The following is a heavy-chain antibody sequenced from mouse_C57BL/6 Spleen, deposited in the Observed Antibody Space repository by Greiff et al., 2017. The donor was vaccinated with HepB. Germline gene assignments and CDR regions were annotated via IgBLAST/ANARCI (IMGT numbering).Heavy chain of an antibody. CDR1: GFNIKDDY. CDR2: IDPENGDT. V-gene: IGHV14-4*01. CDR3: TPQLGRGAMDY. D-gene: IGHD4-1*02. J-gene: IGHJ4*01. Sequence: VQLKQSGAELVRPGASVKLSCTASGFNIKDDYMHWVKQRPEQGLEWIGWIDPENGDTEYASKFQGKATITADTSSNTDYLQLSSLTSEDTAVYYCTPQLGRGAMDYWGQGTSVTVSS.